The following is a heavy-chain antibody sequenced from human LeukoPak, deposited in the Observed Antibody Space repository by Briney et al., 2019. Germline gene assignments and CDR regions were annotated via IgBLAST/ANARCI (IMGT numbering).Heavy chain of an antibody. CDR2: INPNSGGT. D-gene: IGHD6-19*01. Sequence: ASVKVSCKASGYTFTGYYMHWVRQAPGQGLEWMGWINPNSGGTNYAQKFQGRVTMTRDTSISTAYMELSRLRSADTAVYYCARGVAGSYYYYYMDVWGKGTTVTISS. CDR3: ARGVAGSYYYYYMDV. V-gene: IGHV1-2*02. CDR1: GYTFTGYY. J-gene: IGHJ6*03.